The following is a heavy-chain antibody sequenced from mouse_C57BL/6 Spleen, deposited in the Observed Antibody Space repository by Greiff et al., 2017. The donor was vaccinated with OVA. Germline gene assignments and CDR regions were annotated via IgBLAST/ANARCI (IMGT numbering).Heavy chain of an antibody. CDR3: ARDPGSPYYFDY. J-gene: IGHJ2*01. Sequence: DVHLVESGGGLVKPGGSLKLSCAASGFTFSSYAMSWVRQTPEKRLEWVATISDGGSYTYYPDNVKGRFTISRDNAKNNLYLQMSHLKSEDTAMYYCARDPGSPYYFDYWGQGTTLTVSS. V-gene: IGHV5-4*01. CDR2: ISDGGSYT. CDR1: GFTFSSYA.